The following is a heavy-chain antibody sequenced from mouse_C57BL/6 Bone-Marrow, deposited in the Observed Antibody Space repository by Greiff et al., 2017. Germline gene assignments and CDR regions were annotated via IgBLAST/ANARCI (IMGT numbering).Heavy chain of an antibody. V-gene: IGHV1-19*01. CDR1: GYTFTDYY. Sequence: EVQLQQSGPVLVKPGASVKMSCKASGYTFTDYYMNWVEQSHGKSLEWIGVINPYNGGTSYNQKFKGKATLTVDKSSSTAYMELNSLTSEDSAVYYCARLTHFAYWGQGTLVTVSA. D-gene: IGHD2-13*01. CDR3: ARLTHFAY. J-gene: IGHJ3*01. CDR2: INPYNGGT.